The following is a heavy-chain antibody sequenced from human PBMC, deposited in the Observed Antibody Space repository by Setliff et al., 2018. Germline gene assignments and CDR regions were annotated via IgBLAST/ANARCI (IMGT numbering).Heavy chain of an antibody. Sequence: GASVKVSCKASGGTFSSYAFSWVRQAPGQGLEWMGGIIPIFGTANYAQKFQGRVTITTDDSTGTAYMELSSLRSEDTAVYYCASYERYCYGGSCYYFDYWGQGTLVTVSS. D-gene: IGHD2-15*01. J-gene: IGHJ4*02. V-gene: IGHV1-69*05. CDR2: IIPIFGTA. CDR3: ASYERYCYGGSCYYFDY. CDR1: GGTFSSYA.